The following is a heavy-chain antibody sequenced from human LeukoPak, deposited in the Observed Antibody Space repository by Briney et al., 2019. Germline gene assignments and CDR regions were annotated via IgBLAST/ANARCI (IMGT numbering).Heavy chain of an antibody. CDR2: INHSGST. D-gene: IGHD3-22*01. CDR1: GGSFSGYY. Sequence: SETLSLTCAVYGGSFSGYYWSWIRQPPGKGLEWIGEINHSGSTNYNPSLKSRVTISVDTSKNQFSLKLSSVTAAGTAVYYCATEGYYYDSSGYYWGQGTLVTVSS. V-gene: IGHV4-34*01. J-gene: IGHJ4*02. CDR3: ATEGYYYDSSGYY.